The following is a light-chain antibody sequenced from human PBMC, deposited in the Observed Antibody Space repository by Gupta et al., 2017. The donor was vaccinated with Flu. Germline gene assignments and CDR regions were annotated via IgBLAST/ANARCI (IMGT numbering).Light chain of an antibody. CDR2: RDS. Sequence: SSELTQPLSVSVALGQTARITFGGNNIGSKNVHWYQQKPAQAPVLVIYRDSNRPSGIPERFSGSNSGNTATLTISRAQAGDEADYYCQVWDSSTVVFGGGTKLTVL. CDR3: QVWDSSTVV. V-gene: IGLV3-9*01. CDR1: NIGSKN. J-gene: IGLJ2*01.